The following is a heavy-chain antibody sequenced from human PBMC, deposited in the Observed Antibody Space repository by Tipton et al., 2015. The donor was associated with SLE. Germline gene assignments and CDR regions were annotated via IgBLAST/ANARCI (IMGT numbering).Heavy chain of an antibody. D-gene: IGHD3-3*01. J-gene: IGHJ3*02. V-gene: IGHV4-39*07. Sequence: TLSLTCTVSGGSISSTYYWGWIRQPPGKGLEWIGSIYYSGSTYYNPSLKSRVTISVDASKNQFSLKLSSVTAADTAVYYCARPTIFGVDDAFDIWGQGTMVTVSS. CDR1: GGSISSTYY. CDR3: ARPTIFGVDDAFDI. CDR2: IYYSGST.